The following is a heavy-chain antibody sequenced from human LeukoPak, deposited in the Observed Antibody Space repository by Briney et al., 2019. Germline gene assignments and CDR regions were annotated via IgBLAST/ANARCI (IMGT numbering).Heavy chain of an antibody. CDR2: IYYGANT. CDR1: GGSISSSLYY. J-gene: IGHJ4*02. V-gene: IGHV4-39*01. D-gene: IGHD3-3*01. CDR3: AGGQTLDWLSNYFDS. Sequence: PSETLSPTCTVSGGSISSSLYYWGWIRQPPGKGLEWVGSIYYGANTYYNPSLKSRLTISVDTSKNQVSLKLRSVTAADTALYFCAGGQTLDWLSNYFDSWGQGSLVIVSS.